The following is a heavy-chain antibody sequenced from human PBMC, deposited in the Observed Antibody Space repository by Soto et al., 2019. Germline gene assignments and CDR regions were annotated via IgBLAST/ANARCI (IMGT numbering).Heavy chain of an antibody. CDR1: GFTFSNFG. D-gene: IGHD2-15*01. CDR2: ISSDGGDK. J-gene: IGHJ4*02. CDR3: VKGSEVARQELDH. V-gene: IGHV3-30*18. Sequence: QVQLVESGGGVVQPGRSPRLSCAASGFTFSNFGMHWVRQAPGKGLEWVAAISSDGGDKYYSHSVKDRFTISXXXSKXTLFLQMNSLRVEDTAVYYCVKGSEVARQELDHWGQGILVTVSS.